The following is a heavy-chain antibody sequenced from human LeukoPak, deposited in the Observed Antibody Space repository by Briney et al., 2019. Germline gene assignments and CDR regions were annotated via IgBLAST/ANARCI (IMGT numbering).Heavy chain of an antibody. CDR1: GGSFSGYY. Sequence: PSETLSLTCDVYGGSFSGYYWSWIRQPPGKGLEWIGYIYYSGSTNYNPSLKSRVTISVDTSKNQFSLKLSSVTAADTAVYYCARVDSSSFDYWGQGTLVTVSS. D-gene: IGHD6-6*01. CDR2: IYYSGST. V-gene: IGHV4-59*01. CDR3: ARVDSSSFDY. J-gene: IGHJ4*02.